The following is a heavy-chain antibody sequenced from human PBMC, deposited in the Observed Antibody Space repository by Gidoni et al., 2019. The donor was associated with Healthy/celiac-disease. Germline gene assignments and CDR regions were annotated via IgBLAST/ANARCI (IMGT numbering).Heavy chain of an antibody. CDR3: ARDGGRGYGMDV. D-gene: IGHD3-16*01. V-gene: IGHV4-39*07. CDR1: GGSISSSSYY. Sequence: QLQLQESGPGLVKPSETLSLTCTVSGGSISSSSYYWGWIRQPPGKGLAWIGSIYYSGSTYYNPSLQSRVTISVDTSKNQFSLKLSSVTAADTAVYYCARDGGRGYGMDVWGQGTTVTVSS. CDR2: IYYSGST. J-gene: IGHJ6*02.